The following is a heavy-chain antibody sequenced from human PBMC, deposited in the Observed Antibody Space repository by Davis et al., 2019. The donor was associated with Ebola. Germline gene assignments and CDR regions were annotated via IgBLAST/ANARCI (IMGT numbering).Heavy chain of an antibody. CDR2: IIPIFGTA. CDR3: AREDSLAAPPQGLTGYYYGLDV. J-gene: IGHJ6*02. Sequence: SVPVSCTASGGAFSSYAISWVRQAPGQGLEWMGGIIPIFGTANYAQKFQGRVTITADESTSTAYMELSSLRSEDTAVYYCAREDSLAAPPQGLTGYYYGLDVWGQGTTVTVSS. V-gene: IGHV1-69*13. CDR1: GGAFSSYA. D-gene: IGHD6-6*01.